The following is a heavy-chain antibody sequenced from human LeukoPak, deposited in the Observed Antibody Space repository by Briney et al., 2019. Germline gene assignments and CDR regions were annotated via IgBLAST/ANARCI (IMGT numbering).Heavy chain of an antibody. V-gene: IGHV3-9*01. CDR1: GFTFDDYA. CDR3: AKDNRVVRGVIDY. D-gene: IGHD3-10*01. CDR2: ISWNSGSI. J-gene: IGHJ4*02. Sequence: SLRLSCAASGFTFDDYAMHWVRQAPGKGLEWVSGISWNSGSIGYADSVKGRFTISRDNAKNSLYLQMNSLRAEDTALYYCAKDNRVVRGVIDYWGQGTLVTVSS.